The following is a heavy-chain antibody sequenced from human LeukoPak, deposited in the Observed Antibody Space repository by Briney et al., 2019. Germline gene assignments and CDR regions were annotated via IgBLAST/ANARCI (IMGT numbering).Heavy chain of an antibody. Sequence: SETLSLTCTASGGSIRSYFWSWIRQPPGKGLEWIGYVYYGGSTNYNPSLKSRVTISVDTSKKQFSLKLSSVTAADTAVYYCARRPDGTSHFDYWGQGTLVTVSS. J-gene: IGHJ4*02. V-gene: IGHV4-59*08. CDR2: VYYGGST. CDR3: ARRPDGTSHFDY. D-gene: IGHD6-6*01. CDR1: GGSIRSYF.